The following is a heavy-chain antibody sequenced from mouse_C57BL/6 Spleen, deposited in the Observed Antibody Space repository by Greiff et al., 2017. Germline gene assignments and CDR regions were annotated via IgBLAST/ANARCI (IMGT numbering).Heavy chain of an antibody. D-gene: IGHD1-1*01. Sequence: EVQRVESGGGLVKPGGSLKLSCAASGFTFSSYTMSWVRQTPEKGLEWVATISGGGGNTYYPDNVKGRFTISRDNAKNNLYLQMSHLKSEDTAMYYCARDQGITTVVATDFDVWGTGTTVTVSS. CDR1: GFTFSSYT. J-gene: IGHJ1*03. CDR3: ARDQGITTVVATDFDV. CDR2: ISGGGGNT. V-gene: IGHV5-4*01.